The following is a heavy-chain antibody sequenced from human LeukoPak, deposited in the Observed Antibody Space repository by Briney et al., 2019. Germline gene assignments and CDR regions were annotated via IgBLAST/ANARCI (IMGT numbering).Heavy chain of an antibody. J-gene: IGHJ4*02. CDR3: AKALHSWELLPVFDY. CDR2: INRDGRTT. CDR1: GFTFNEYA. D-gene: IGHD2-15*01. Sequence: GGSLKLFCAASGFTFNEYAMHWVRQVPGKGLEWVSLINRDGRTTYYADSVQGRFTISRDNNKKSLFLQMDSLGTEDTALYYCAKALHSWELLPVFDYWGQGTLVTVSS. V-gene: IGHV3-43*02.